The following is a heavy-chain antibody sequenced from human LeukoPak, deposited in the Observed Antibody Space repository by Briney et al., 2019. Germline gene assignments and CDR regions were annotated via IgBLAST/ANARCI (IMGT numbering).Heavy chain of an antibody. J-gene: IGHJ3*02. CDR3: ARRGSGGRSFDI. D-gene: IGHD2-15*01. V-gene: IGHV4-61*01. Sequence: SETLSLTCTVSGGFVSSGSYYWTWIRQPPGKGLEWIGYISYSGCTNYNPSLKSRVTISVDTSKNQFSLNLSSVTAADTAVYYCARRGSGGRSFDIWGQGTMVTVSS. CDR1: GGFVSSGSYY. CDR2: ISYSGCT.